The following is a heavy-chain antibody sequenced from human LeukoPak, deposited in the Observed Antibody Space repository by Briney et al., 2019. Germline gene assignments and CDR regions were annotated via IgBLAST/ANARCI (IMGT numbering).Heavy chain of an antibody. J-gene: IGHJ3*02. D-gene: IGHD3-10*01. Sequence: GGSLRLSCAASGFTFSSYGMNWVRQAPGKGLEWVSYISSSSSYIYYADSVKGRFTISRDNAKNSLYLQMNSLRAEDTAVYYCASGPDSGSYQFDAFDIWGLGTMVTVSS. V-gene: IGHV3-21*01. CDR1: GFTFSSYG. CDR2: ISSSSSYI. CDR3: ASGPDSGSYQFDAFDI.